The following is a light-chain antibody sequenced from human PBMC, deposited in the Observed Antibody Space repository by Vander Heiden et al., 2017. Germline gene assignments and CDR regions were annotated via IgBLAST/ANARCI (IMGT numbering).Light chain of an antibody. CDR3: LQYYTTASS. Sequence: DIVMTQSPDSLAVSLGERATIKCKSSQSVLHSSNNKNYLAWYQQKPGQPPKLLIYWASTRDSGVPDRISGSGSGTDFTLTISSLQAEDVAVYYGLQYYTTASSFGPGTTVDIK. J-gene: IGKJ3*01. V-gene: IGKV4-1*01. CDR2: WAS. CDR1: QSVLHSSNNKNY.